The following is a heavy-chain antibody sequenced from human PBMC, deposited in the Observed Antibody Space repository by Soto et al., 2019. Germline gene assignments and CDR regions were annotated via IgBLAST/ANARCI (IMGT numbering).Heavy chain of an antibody. V-gene: IGHV3-30-3*01. Sequence: GGSLRLSCAASGFTFSSYAMHWVRQAPGKGLEWVAVISYDGSNKYYADSVKGRFTISRDNSKNTLYLQMNSLRAEDTAVYYCARDFGYSYGFLPTKLYYYYYGMDVWGQGTTVTVSS. CDR3: ARDFGYSYGFLPTKLYYYYYGMDV. J-gene: IGHJ6*02. D-gene: IGHD5-18*01. CDR1: GFTFSSYA. CDR2: ISYDGSNK.